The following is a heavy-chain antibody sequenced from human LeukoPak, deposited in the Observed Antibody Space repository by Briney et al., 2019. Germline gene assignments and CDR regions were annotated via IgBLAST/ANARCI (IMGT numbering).Heavy chain of an antibody. Sequence: PGGSLRLSCGASGFTFSRYWMHWVRQAPGKGLEWVSAICGSDGSRYYADSVKGRFTISRDNSKNTLYLQMNSLRGEDTAVYYCAKGGSPSCYSSSGYWGQGTLVTVSS. CDR1: GFTFSRYW. CDR3: AKGGSPSCYSSSGY. D-gene: IGHD2-2*01. CDR2: ICGSDGSR. J-gene: IGHJ4*02. V-gene: IGHV3-23*01.